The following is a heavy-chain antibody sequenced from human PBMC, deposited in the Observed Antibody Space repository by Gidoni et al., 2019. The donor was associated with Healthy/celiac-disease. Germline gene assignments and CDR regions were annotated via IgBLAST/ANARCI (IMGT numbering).Heavy chain of an antibody. CDR3: ARETGGYYARWYFDL. D-gene: IGHD3-10*01. Sequence: QVQLQESGPGLVKPSQTLSLTCTVSGGSISSGGYYWSWIRQHPGKGLEWIGYIYYSGSTYYNPSLKSLVTISVDTSKNQFSLKLSSVTAADTAVYYCARETGGYYARWYFDLWGRGTLVTVSS. CDR1: GGSISSGGYY. V-gene: IGHV4-31*01. J-gene: IGHJ2*01. CDR2: IYYSGST.